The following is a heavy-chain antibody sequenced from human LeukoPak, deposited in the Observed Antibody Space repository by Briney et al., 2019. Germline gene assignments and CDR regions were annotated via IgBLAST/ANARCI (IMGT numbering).Heavy chain of an antibody. CDR2: INSDGSST. CDR3: ARELGGFGFDWFDP. Sequence: PGGSLRLSCAASGFTFSTYWMHWVRQAPGKGLVWVSRINSDGSSTNYADSVKGRFTISRDNAKNTLYLQMNSLRAEDTAVYYCARELGGFGFDWFDPWGQGTLVTVSS. D-gene: IGHD3-3*01. CDR1: GFTFSTYW. V-gene: IGHV3-74*01. J-gene: IGHJ5*02.